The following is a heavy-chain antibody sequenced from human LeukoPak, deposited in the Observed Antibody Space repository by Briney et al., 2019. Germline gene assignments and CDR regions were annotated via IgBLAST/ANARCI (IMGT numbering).Heavy chain of an antibody. CDR3: ARALDWMTTEYGMDV. V-gene: IGHV3-30-3*01. D-gene: IGHD1-1*01. CDR2: ISYDGSNK. Sequence: PGGSLRLSCAASGFTFSSYAMHWVRQAPGKGLEWVAVISYDGSNKYYADSVKGRFTISRDNSKNTLHLQMNSLRAEDTAVYYCARALDWMTTEYGMDVWGQGTTVTVSS. J-gene: IGHJ6*02. CDR1: GFTFSSYA.